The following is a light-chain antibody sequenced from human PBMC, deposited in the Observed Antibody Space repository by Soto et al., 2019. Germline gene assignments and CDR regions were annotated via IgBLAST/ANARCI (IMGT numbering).Light chain of an antibody. V-gene: IGKV1-5*01. CDR2: DAS. CDR3: QQYDSYSWK. Sequence: DIQITQSPSTLSTSVVDRVTITCLASESISAWLAWYQQKPGKAPKLLIYDASTLESGVPSRFSGSGSGTEFTLTISSLQPDDFATYYCQQYDSYSWKFGQGTKVDIK. J-gene: IGKJ1*01. CDR1: ESISAW.